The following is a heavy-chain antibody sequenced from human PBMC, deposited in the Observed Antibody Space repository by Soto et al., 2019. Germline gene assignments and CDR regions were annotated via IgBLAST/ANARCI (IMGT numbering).Heavy chain of an antibody. CDR1: VVSITSPNR. V-gene: IGHV4-4*02. D-gene: IGHD2-15*01. J-gene: IGHJ4*02. CDR3: ARVMGVASGGHLDV. CDR2: IYHSQNT. Sequence: SETLSLTCAASVVSITSPNRRTWLPRSAGNGLELIGEIYHSQNTNYNPSLATPGTTSTDKSKNHFSLQMTSVTAADTARYYCARVMGVASGGHLDVWGQGTLVTVSS.